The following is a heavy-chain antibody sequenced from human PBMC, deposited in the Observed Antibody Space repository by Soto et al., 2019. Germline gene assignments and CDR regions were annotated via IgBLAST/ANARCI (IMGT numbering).Heavy chain of an antibody. V-gene: IGHV1-18*01. CDR2: ISAYNGNT. Sequence: VKVSCKASGYTFTSYGISGVRQAPGQGLEWMGWISAYNGNTNYAQKLQGRVTMTTDTSTSTAYMELRSLRSDDTAVYYCAREYYYDSSGYYAYWGQGTLVTVS. CDR3: AREYYYDSSGYYAY. D-gene: IGHD3-22*01. CDR1: GYTFTSYG. J-gene: IGHJ4*02.